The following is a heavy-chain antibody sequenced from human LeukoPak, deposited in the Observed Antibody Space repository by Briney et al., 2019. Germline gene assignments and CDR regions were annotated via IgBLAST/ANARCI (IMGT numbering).Heavy chain of an antibody. CDR3: AAAPNPKVGATHSDGMDV. CDR1: GFTFTSSA. D-gene: IGHD1-26*01. Sequence: GASVKVSCKASGFTFTSSAMQWVRQARGQRLEWIGWIVVGSGNTNYAQKFQERVTITRDMSTSTAYMELSSLRSEDTAVYYCAAAPNPKVGATHSDGMDVWGQGTTVTVSS. J-gene: IGHJ6*02. V-gene: IGHV1-58*02. CDR2: IVVGSGNT.